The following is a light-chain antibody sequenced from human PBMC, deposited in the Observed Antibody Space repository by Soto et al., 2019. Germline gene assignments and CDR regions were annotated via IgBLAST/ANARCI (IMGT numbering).Light chain of an antibody. Sequence: DIQMTQSPSTLSSFVGDRVTITCRASHSLTTWLAWYQQKPGKAPNILIYKASSLESGVPSRFSGSGSGTEFSLTISSLQPDDFAAYYCQQYNAYPWTFGQGTRVEIK. J-gene: IGKJ1*01. V-gene: IGKV1-5*03. CDR2: KAS. CDR3: QQYNAYPWT. CDR1: HSLTTW.